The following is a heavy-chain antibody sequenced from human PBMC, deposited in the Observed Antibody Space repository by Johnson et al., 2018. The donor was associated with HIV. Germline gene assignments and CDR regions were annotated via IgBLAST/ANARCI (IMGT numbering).Heavy chain of an antibody. CDR2: ISYDGSNK. Sequence: QVQLVESGGGLVQPGRSLRLSCAASGFTFSNYGMHWVRQAPGKGLEWVAVISYDGSNKYYADSVKGRFTISRDNSKNTLYLQMNSLRAEDTAVYYCARDLYDFWSASPGSDAFDIWGQGTMVTVSS. J-gene: IGHJ3*02. CDR3: ARDLYDFWSASPGSDAFDI. D-gene: IGHD3-3*01. V-gene: IGHV3-30*03. CDR1: GFTFSNYG.